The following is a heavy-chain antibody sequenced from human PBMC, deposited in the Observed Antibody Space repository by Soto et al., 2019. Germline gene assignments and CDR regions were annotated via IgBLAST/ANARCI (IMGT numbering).Heavy chain of an antibody. D-gene: IGHD4-17*01. CDR3: ARDSDYGGNCFDY. J-gene: IGHJ4*02. CDR1: GFTFSSYA. Sequence: QVQLVESGGGVVQPGRSLRLSCAASGFTFSSYAMHWVRQAPGKGLEWVAVISYDGSNKYYADSVKGRFTISRDNSKNTLYLQMNSLRAEDTAVYYCARDSDYGGNCFDYWGQGTLVTVSS. CDR2: ISYDGSNK. V-gene: IGHV3-30-3*01.